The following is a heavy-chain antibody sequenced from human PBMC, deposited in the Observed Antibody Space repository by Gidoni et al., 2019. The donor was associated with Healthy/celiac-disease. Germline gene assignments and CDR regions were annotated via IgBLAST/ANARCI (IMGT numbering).Heavy chain of an antibody. J-gene: IGHJ4*02. Sequence: QVQLVESGGGVVQTGRPLRLSCAAVGFTFSSYGMHWVRQAPGKGLEWVAVISYDGSNKYYADSVKGRFTISRDNSKNTLYLQMNSLRAEDTAVYYCAKDYSSSFDYWGQGTLVTVSS. D-gene: IGHD6-6*01. V-gene: IGHV3-30*18. CDR3: AKDYSSSFDY. CDR2: ISYDGSNK. CDR1: GFTFSSYG.